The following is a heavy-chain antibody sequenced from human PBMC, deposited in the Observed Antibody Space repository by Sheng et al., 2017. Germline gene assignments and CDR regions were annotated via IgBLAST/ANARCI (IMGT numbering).Heavy chain of an antibody. Sequence: QLQLQESGPGLVKPSETLSLTCTVSGGSISSSSYYWGWIRQPPGKGLEWIGSIYYSGSTYYNPSLKSRVTISVDTSKNQFSLKLSSVTAADTAVYYCAMGPVGDGPRRNWFDPLGPGEPWVTVSS. CDR2: IYYSGST. J-gene: IGHJ5*02. D-gene: IGHD3-3*01. CDR3: AMGPVGDGPRRNWFDP. V-gene: IGHV4-39*07. CDR1: GGSISSSSYY.